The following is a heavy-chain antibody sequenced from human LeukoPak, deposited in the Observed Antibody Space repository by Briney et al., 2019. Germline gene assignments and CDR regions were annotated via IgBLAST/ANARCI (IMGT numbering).Heavy chain of an antibody. Sequence: ASVKVSCKASGYTFTSYGISWVRQAPGQGLEWMGWISAYNGNTNYAQKLQGRVTMTTDTSTSTAYMELRSLRSDDTAVYYCARSYYYGSGTTAPGIVYYYYYYMDVWGKGTTVTISS. CDR1: GYTFTSYG. V-gene: IGHV1-18*01. CDR3: ARSYYYGSGTTAPGIVYYYYYYMDV. CDR2: ISAYNGNT. D-gene: IGHD3-10*01. J-gene: IGHJ6*03.